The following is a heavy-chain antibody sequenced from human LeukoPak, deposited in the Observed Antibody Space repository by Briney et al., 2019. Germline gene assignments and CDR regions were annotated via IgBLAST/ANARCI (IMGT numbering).Heavy chain of an antibody. CDR2: IVSKIDGGTT. Sequence: GGSLRHSCAASGFTFSNAWMSWVRQVPGKGLEWVGQIVSKIDGGTTDYAAPVKGRFTISRDDSKSTLYLQMNSLKIEDTAVYYCTTDEDWNYARKDVWGQGATVIVSS. V-gene: IGHV3-15*04. D-gene: IGHD1-7*01. J-gene: IGHJ6*02. CDR3: TTDEDWNYARKDV. CDR1: GFTFSNAW.